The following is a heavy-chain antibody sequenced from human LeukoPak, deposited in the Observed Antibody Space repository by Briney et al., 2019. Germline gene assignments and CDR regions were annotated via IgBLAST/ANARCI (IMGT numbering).Heavy chain of an antibody. V-gene: IGHV4-30-4*01. J-gene: IGHJ4*02. CDR3: ARVTTVTTSFHFDY. D-gene: IGHD4-17*01. Sequence: SETLSHTCTVSGGSISSGGYYWSWIRQPPGEGLEWIGYIYYSGSTYYHPSLKSRVTISLDTSKNQFSLKLSSVTAADTAVYYCARVTTVTTSFHFDYWGQGTLVTVSS. CDR1: GGSISSGGYY. CDR2: IYYSGST.